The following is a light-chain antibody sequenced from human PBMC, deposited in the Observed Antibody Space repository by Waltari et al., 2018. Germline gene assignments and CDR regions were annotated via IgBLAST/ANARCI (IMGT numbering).Light chain of an antibody. CDR2: GAS. V-gene: IGKV3-15*01. CDR1: QSVSSN. J-gene: IGKJ2*02. CDR3: QQYNTWPPST. Sequence: EIVMTQSPAVLSVSTGERATLTCRAMQSVSSNLALYQHKPGQPPRLPISGASTRATGVPARFSGSGSGTEFTLTISSLQSEDSAIYYCQQYNTWPPSTFGQGTKLEIK.